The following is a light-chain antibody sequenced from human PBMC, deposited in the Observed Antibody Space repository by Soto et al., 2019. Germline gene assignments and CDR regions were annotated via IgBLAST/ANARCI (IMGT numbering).Light chain of an antibody. V-gene: IGKV1-27*01. CDR1: QDISTY. CDR2: AAY. CDR3: QKYNNAPLT. J-gene: IGKJ4*01. Sequence: DIQMTQAPSSLSASVGDRVTITCRARQDISTYLAWYQQKPGKVPKLLISAAYSLQSGVPSRCSGSGSGTDFTLTISSLQPEDVATYYCQKYNNAPLTFGGGTKVEIK.